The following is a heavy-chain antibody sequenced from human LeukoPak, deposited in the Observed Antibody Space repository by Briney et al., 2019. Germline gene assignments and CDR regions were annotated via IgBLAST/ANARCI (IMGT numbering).Heavy chain of an antibody. CDR2: IYNDGST. CDR3: ARVSDDFWSGPHCCYYYMDV. Sequence: PGGSLRHSCSASGFTFSSYWMSWVRQAPGKGLEWVSVIYNDGSTYYVDSVKGSFTISRDNSKNTLYLQINTLRAEDTAVYYCARVSDDFWSGPHCCYYYMDVWGKGTTVTVSS. V-gene: IGHV3-66*01. J-gene: IGHJ6*03. D-gene: IGHD3-3*01. CDR1: GFTFSSYW.